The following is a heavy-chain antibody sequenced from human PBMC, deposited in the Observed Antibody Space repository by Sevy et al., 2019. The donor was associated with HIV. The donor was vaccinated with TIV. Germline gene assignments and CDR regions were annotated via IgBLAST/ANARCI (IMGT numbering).Heavy chain of an antibody. J-gene: IGHJ5*02. V-gene: IGHV4-30-4*02. Sequence: SETLSLTCTVSGGSISSGDYYWSWIRQPPGKGLEWIGYIYYSGSTYYNPSLKSRVTISVDTSKKQFSLKLSSVTAADTAVYYCARAEWIQLWLEGGNWFDPWGQGTLVTVSS. CDR3: ARAEWIQLWLEGGNWFDP. D-gene: IGHD5-18*01. CDR2: IYYSGST. CDR1: GGSISSGDYY.